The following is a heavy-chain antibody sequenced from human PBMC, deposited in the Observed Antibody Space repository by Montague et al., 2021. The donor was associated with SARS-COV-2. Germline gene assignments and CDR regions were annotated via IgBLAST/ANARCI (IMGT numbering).Heavy chain of an antibody. V-gene: IGHV4-39*01. CDR2: IYYSGIT. CDR1: GGSISASNYY. CDR3: ARLLLELPGDY. J-gene: IGHJ4*02. D-gene: IGHD1-7*01. Sequence: SETLSLTCTVSGGSISASNYYWAWIRQPPGNGLAWIGSIYYSGITYDNPSLKSRISISVDTSKNQFSLKLNSVTAADTAVYYCARLLLELPGDYWGQGTLVTVAS.